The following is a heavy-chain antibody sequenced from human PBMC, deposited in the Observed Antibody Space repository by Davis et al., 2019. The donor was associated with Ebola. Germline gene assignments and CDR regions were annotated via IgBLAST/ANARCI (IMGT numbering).Heavy chain of an antibody. CDR1: GYTFTGYY. CDR3: ARWGGGSHGSFQH. D-gene: IGHD1-26*01. Sequence: AASVKVSCKASGYTFTGYYMHWVRQAPGQGLEWMGRINPNSGVTNYAQKFQGRVTMIRDASTNTAYMELRSLRYDDTAMYYCARWGGGSHGSFQHWGRGTLVSVSS. CDR2: INPNSGVT. J-gene: IGHJ1*01. V-gene: IGHV1-2*06.